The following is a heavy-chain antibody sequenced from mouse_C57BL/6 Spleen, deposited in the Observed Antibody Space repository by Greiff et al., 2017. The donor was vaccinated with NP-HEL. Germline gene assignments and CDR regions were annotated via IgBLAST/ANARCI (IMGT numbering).Heavy chain of an antibody. J-gene: IGHJ2*01. CDR1: GYTFTSYW. CDR2: IYPSDSET. Sequence: QVQLQQPGAELVRPGSSVKLSCKASGYTFTSYWMDWVKQRPGQGLEWIGNIYPSDSETHYNQKFKDKATLTVDKSSSTAYMQLSSLTSEDSAVYYCARSIYYGNPYYFDYWGQGTTLTVSS. D-gene: IGHD2-1*01. V-gene: IGHV1-61*01. CDR3: ARSIYYGNPYYFDY.